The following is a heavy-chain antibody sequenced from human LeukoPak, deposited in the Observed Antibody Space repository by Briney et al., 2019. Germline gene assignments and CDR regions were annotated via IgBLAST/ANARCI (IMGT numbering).Heavy chain of an antibody. CDR1: GYTFAGNN. CDR3: ARGSGSSWFDY. Sequence: DSVKVSCKASGYTFAGNNIQWVRQAPGQGLEWMGWIKPNSGGTNYAQKFQGRVTMTRDTSISTAYMELSRLRSDDTAVYYCARGSGSSWFDYWGQGTLVTVSS. CDR2: IKPNSGGT. D-gene: IGHD6-13*01. V-gene: IGHV1-2*02. J-gene: IGHJ5*01.